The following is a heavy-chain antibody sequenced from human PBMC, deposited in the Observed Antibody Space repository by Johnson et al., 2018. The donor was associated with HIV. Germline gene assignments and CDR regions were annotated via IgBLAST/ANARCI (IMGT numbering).Heavy chain of an antibody. D-gene: IGHD3-9*01. J-gene: IGHJ3*02. Sequence: QVQLVESGGGVVQPGRSLRLSCAASGFTFSSYGMHWVRQAPGKGLEWVALIWYDGSNKYYADSVKGRFTISRDNSKTTLSLQLTSLRAEDMDLYYCARRDASLVTAAFEIWGQGTMVTVSS. CDR2: IWYDGSNK. V-gene: IGHV3-33*01. CDR3: ARRDASLVTAAFEI. CDR1: GFTFSSYG.